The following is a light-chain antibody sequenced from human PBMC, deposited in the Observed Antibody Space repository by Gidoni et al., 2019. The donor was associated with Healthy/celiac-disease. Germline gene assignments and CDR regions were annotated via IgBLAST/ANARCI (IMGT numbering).Light chain of an antibody. V-gene: IGKV1-39*01. Sequence: DIQMTQSPSSLSASVGDRVTITCRASQSISSYLNWYQQKPGKAPKLLIYPASSLQSGVPSRFSGSGSWTDFTLTISSLQPEDFAAYYCQQSYSTPYTFGQGTKLEIK. CDR1: QSISSY. CDR3: QQSYSTPYT. J-gene: IGKJ2*01. CDR2: PAS.